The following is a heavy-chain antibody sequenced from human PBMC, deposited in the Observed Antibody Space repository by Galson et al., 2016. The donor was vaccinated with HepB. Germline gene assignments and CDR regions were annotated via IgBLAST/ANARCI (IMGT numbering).Heavy chain of an antibody. V-gene: IGHV3-7*04. CDR2: IGQDESHK. D-gene: IGHD5-24*01. Sequence: SLRLSCAASGFSFSNSWMTWVRQTPGKALERVANIGQDESHKYYVASVRGRFTISRDNAKNSLYLQMNTLRAEDTAVYYCAGDRGWQQFDFWGQGTPVTVSS. CDR1: GFSFSNSW. J-gene: IGHJ4*02. CDR3: AGDRGWQQFDF.